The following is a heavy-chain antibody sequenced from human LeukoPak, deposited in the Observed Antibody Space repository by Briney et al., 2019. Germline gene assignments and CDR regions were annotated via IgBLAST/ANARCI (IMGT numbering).Heavy chain of an antibody. CDR1: GYTFTGYY. J-gene: IGHJ2*01. CDR2: INPNSGGT. V-gene: IGHV1-2*06. CDR3: ARDWPGISLHFER. D-gene: IGHD2-15*01. Sequence: GASVTVSCMASGYTFTGYYTHWVRQAPGQGLEWMGRINPNSGGTNYAQKFQGRVAMTRDTSLSTAYMDLSRLTSDDTAVYYCARDWPGISLHFERWGRGTLITVSA.